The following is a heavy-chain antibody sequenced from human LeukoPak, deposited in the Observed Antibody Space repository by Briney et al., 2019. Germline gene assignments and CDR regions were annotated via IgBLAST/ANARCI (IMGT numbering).Heavy chain of an antibody. D-gene: IGHD6-19*01. Sequence: GGSLRLSCAASGFSFSSFSMNWVRQAPGEGLEWVSSMSSENRNKYYADSVKGRFTISRDNAKNSLYLEMNSLKVEDTAMYFCARDRGSGWYGDLGYWGQGTLVTVSS. J-gene: IGHJ4*02. CDR3: ARDRGSGWYGDLGY. CDR2: MSSENRNK. CDR1: GFSFSSFS. V-gene: IGHV3-21*06.